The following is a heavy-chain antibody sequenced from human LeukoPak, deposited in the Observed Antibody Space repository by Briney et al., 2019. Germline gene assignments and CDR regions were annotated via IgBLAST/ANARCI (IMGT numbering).Heavy chain of an antibody. CDR1: GGSISSGGYY. V-gene: IGHV4-30-2*01. J-gene: IGHJ4*02. Sequence: PSQTLSLTCTVSGGSISSGGYYWSWIRQPPGKGLEWIGYIYHSGSTYYNPSLKSRVTMSVDRSKNQFSLKLSSVTAADTAVYYCARGSGYVYYWGQGTLVTVSS. CDR2: IYHSGST. D-gene: IGHD5-12*01. CDR3: ARGSGYVYY.